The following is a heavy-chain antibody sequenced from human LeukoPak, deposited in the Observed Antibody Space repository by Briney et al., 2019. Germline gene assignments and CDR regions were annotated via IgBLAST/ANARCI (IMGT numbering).Heavy chain of an antibody. CDR1: GYTFTGYY. Sequence: ASVKVSCKASGYTFTGYYMHWVRQAPGQGLEWMGWINPNSGGTNYAQKFQGRVTMTGDTSISTAYMELSRLRSDDTAVYYCARGGTFRPRGPGNWGQGTLVTVSS. J-gene: IGHJ4*02. D-gene: IGHD3-10*01. CDR3: ARGGTFRPRGPGN. V-gene: IGHV1-2*02. CDR2: INPNSGGT.